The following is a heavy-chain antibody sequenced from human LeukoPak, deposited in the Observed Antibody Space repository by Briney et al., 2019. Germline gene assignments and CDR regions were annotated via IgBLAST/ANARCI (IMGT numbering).Heavy chain of an antibody. V-gene: IGHV3-7*01. CDR1: GFTFSSYW. Sequence: GGSLRLSCAASGFTFSSYWMSWVRQAPGKGLEWVANIKQDGSEKYYVDSVKGRFTISRDNAKNSLYLQMNSLRAEDTAVYYCARSPHFHYYGSGNFDYWGQGTLVTVSS. CDR3: ARSPHFHYYGSGNFDY. CDR2: IKQDGSEK. D-gene: IGHD3-10*01. J-gene: IGHJ4*02.